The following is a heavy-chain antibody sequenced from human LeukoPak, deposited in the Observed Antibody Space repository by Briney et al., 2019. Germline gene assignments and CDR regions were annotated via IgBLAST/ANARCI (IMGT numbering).Heavy chain of an antibody. D-gene: IGHD3/OR15-3a*01. CDR1: GFTFSSAW. J-gene: IGHJ4*02. Sequence: PGGSLRLSCAASGFTFSSAWMSWVRQAPGRGLEWVGRIKRKGDDGTIDYAAPVKGRLSISRDDSKNTLYLQMNSLKSEDTAVYYCTAGTGRSDFDYWGQGTLVTVSS. CDR2: IKRKGDDGTI. V-gene: IGHV3-15*01. CDR3: TAGTGRSDFDY.